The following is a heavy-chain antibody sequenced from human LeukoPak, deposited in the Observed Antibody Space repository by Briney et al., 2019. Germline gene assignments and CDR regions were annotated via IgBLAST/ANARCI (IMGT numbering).Heavy chain of an antibody. V-gene: IGHV4-34*01. CDR3: ARGLSRDIVVAPAANNFDY. CDR2: INHSGST. CDR1: GGSFSGYY. J-gene: IGHJ4*02. D-gene: IGHD2-2*01. Sequence: PSETLSLTCAVYGGSFSGYYWSWIRQPPGKGLEWIGEINHSGSTNYNPSLKSRVTISVDTSKNQFSLKLSSVTAADTAVYYCARGLSRDIVVAPAANNFDYWGQGTLVTVSS.